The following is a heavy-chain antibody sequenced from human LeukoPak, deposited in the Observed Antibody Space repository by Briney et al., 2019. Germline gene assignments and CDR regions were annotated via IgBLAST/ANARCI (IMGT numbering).Heavy chain of an antibody. CDR3: ARVRQGELQRVFDY. J-gene: IGHJ4*02. D-gene: IGHD1-26*01. CDR1: GGTFSSYA. Sequence: EASVKVSCKASGGTFSSYAISWVRQAPGQGLEWMGRIIPILGIANYAQKFQGRVAITADKSTSTAYMELSSLRSEDTAVCYCARVRQGELQRVFDYWGQGTLVTVSS. CDR2: IIPILGIA. V-gene: IGHV1-69*04.